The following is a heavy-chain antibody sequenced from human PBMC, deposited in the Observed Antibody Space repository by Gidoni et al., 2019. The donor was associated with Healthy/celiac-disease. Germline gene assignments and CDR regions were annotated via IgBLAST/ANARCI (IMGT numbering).Heavy chain of an antibody. CDR3: AKDIAMNYDFWSGYDGAFDI. CDR2: ISWNSGSI. Sequence: EVQLVESGGGLVQPGRSLRLSCAASGFTFDDYAMPWVRQAPGKGLEWVSGISWNSGSIGYADSVKGRFTISRDNAKNSLYLQMNSLRAEDTALYYCAKDIAMNYDFWSGYDGAFDIWGQGTMVTVSS. V-gene: IGHV3-9*01. D-gene: IGHD3-3*01. CDR1: GFTFDDYA. J-gene: IGHJ3*02.